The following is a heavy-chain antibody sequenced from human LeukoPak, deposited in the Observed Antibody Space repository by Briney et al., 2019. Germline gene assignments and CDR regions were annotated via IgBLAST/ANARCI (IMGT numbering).Heavy chain of an antibody. Sequence: GGSLRLSCTASGFNFGNYAMSWVRQAPGKGLEWLGFIRSKASGGAIEYDPSVDGRFTISRDDSKSIAYLQMTSLKTEDTATNFCTREVDGMSAYWGQGTLVTVSS. J-gene: IGHJ4*02. V-gene: IGHV3-49*04. D-gene: IGHD1-14*01. CDR3: TREVDGMSAY. CDR2: IRSKASGGAI. CDR1: GFNFGNYA.